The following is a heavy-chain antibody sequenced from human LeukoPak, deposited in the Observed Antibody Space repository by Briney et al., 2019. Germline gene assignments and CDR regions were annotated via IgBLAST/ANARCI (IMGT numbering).Heavy chain of an antibody. D-gene: IGHD1-26*01. Sequence: SETLSLTCTVSGGSISSYYCIWIRQPPGKGLEGIGYIYNSGSTNYNPSLKSRVTISVDTSKNQFSLKLSSVTAADTAVSYGAKDGSGSYFNWFDPWGQGTLVTVSS. CDR1: GGSISSYY. J-gene: IGHJ5*02. CDR3: AKDGSGSYFNWFDP. V-gene: IGHV4-59*01. CDR2: IYNSGST.